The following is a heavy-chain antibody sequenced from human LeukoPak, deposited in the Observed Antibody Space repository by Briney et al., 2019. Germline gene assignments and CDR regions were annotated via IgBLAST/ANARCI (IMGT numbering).Heavy chain of an antibody. D-gene: IGHD4-11*01. CDR1: GFTFSSYG. V-gene: IGHV3-33*01. CDR2: IWYDGSNK. J-gene: IGHJ6*02. CDR3: ARERSNNRHAYYDMDV. Sequence: GRSLRLSCAASGFTFSSYGMHWVRQAPGKALERVAVIWYDGSNKYYADSVKARFTISRDNSKNTLYLQMNSLGPEDTAVYFCARERSNNRHAYYDMDVWGQGTTVTVSS.